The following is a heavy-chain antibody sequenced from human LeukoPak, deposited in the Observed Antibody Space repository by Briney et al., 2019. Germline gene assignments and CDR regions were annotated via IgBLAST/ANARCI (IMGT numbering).Heavy chain of an antibody. V-gene: IGHV4-59*01. CDR2: IYYSGRT. Sequence: KASETLSLTCTVSGGSISTYYWSWIRQPPGKGLEWIGYIYYSGRTNYNPSLKSRVTISVDTSKNQFSLKLSSVTAADAAVYYCARAFYYDSTGYYYPLNYWGQGTLVTVSS. D-gene: IGHD3-22*01. CDR3: ARAFYYDSTGYYYPLNY. CDR1: GGSISTYY. J-gene: IGHJ4*02.